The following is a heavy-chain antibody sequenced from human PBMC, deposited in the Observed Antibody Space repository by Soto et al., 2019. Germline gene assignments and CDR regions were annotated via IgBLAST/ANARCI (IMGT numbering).Heavy chain of an antibody. D-gene: IGHD6-19*01. J-gene: IGHJ6*02. CDR3: ERCGGWSYYYFGMDV. Sequence: SQTLSLTCAISGDSVSSNSAAWNWIRQSPSRGLEWLGRTYYRSKWYNDYAVSVKSRITINPDTSKNQLSLQPNSVTPQHTAVYYCERCGGWSYYYFGMDVWGQGTTVTVSS. CDR1: GDSVSSNSAA. CDR2: TYYRSKWYN. V-gene: IGHV6-1*01.